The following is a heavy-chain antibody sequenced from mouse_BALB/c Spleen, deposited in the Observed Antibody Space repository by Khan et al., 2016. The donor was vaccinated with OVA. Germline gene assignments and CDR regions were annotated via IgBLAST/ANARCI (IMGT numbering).Heavy chain of an antibody. Sequence: VELVESGPGLVQPSQSLSITCTVAGFSLTTYGIHWVRQSPGKGLEWLGLIWSGGNTDYNAPFISRLSISKDNSKSQVFFKMNSLQADDTAIYYCARNSDSYDFTYWGQGTLVTVSA. D-gene: IGHD2-12*01. J-gene: IGHJ3*01. V-gene: IGHV2-2*01. CDR1: GFSLTTYG. CDR2: IWSGGNT. CDR3: ARNSDSYDFTY.